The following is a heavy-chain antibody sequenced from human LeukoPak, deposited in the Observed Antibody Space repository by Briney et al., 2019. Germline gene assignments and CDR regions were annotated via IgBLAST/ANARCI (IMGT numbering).Heavy chain of an antibody. CDR3: ARHATGYDPFDF. Sequence: SETLSLTCSVSNGSINSYYWSWIRQFPGKGLEWIGNISYSGTTIYNPSLKSRLTLSVDTSQNQLTLRLTSVTAADMAVYYCARHATGYDPFDFWGQGIAVIVSS. D-gene: IGHD1-1*01. CDR1: NGSINSYY. J-gene: IGHJ4*02. V-gene: IGHV4-59*08. CDR2: ISYSGTT.